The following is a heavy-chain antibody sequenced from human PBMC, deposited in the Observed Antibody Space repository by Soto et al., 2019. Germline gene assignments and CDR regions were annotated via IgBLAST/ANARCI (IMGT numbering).Heavy chain of an antibody. Sequence: GVSVEVSCKASGGTFNSYSISWVRQATGQGLEWMGGIIPIFGTANYAQKFQGRVTITADESTSTAYMELSSLRSEDTAVYYCEIEESSSHPYCPIGYWGQGTPVTVSS. CDR1: GGTFNSYS. J-gene: IGHJ4*02. V-gene: IGHV1-69*01. D-gene: IGHD6-6*01. CDR3: EIEESSSHPYCPIGY. CDR2: IIPIFGTA.